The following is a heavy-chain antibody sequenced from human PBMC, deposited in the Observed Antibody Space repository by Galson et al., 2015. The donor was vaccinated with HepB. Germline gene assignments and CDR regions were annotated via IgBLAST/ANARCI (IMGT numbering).Heavy chain of an antibody. CDR1: GFTFSSSW. V-gene: IGHV3-7*01. CDR3: EREELNGDYDWYFDL. CDR2: IKQDGSEK. Sequence: SLRLSCAASGFTFSSSWMSWVRQAAGEGLEWVANIKQDGSEKYYVDSVKGRFTISRDNAKNSLYLQMNSMSAEDTAVYYCEREELNGDYDWYFDLWGRGTLVTVSS. D-gene: IGHD4-17*01. J-gene: IGHJ2*01.